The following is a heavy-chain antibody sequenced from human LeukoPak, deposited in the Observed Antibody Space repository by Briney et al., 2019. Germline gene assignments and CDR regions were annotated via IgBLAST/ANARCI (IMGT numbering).Heavy chain of an antibody. Sequence: GGSLRLSCAASGFTFSTYGMHWVGQAPGKGLEWVAIISYDGNDKDYADSVRGRFTISRDNSKNTLYLQMNSLRGEDTAVYYCAKSTAPAGYYLDYWGQGILVTVSS. CDR3: AKSTAPAGYYLDY. CDR2: ISYDGNDK. CDR1: GFTFSTYG. V-gene: IGHV3-30*18. D-gene: IGHD2-2*01. J-gene: IGHJ4*01.